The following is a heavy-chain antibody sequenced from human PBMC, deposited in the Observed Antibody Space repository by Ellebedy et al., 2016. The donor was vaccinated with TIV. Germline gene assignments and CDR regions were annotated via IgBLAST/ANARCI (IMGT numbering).Heavy chain of an antibody. V-gene: IGHV1-2*02. J-gene: IGHJ5*02. Sequence: AASVKVSCKASGYTFTGYYMHWVRQAPGQGPEWMGWINVNSGGTNYAQRFQGRVAMTRDTSINTAYMELSRRRSDDTAGYYCAKDGGVGEDWFDPWGQGTQVTVSS. CDR1: GYTFTGYY. CDR2: INVNSGGT. CDR3: AKDGGVGEDWFDP. D-gene: IGHD3-10*01.